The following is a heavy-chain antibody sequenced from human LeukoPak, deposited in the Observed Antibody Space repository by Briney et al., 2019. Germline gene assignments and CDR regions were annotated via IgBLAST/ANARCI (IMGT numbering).Heavy chain of an antibody. D-gene: IGHD2-8*01. J-gene: IGHJ3*02. CDR3: AREPSNGLYAFDI. Sequence: GGSLRLSCAASGFTFSNYYMNWVRQAPGKGLEWVSCISSSRSSIYNADSVKGRFTISRDNAKNSLYLQMNSLRAEDTAVYYCAREPSNGLYAFDIWGQGTMVTVSS. CDR2: ISSSRSSI. V-gene: IGHV3-21*01. CDR1: GFTFSNYY.